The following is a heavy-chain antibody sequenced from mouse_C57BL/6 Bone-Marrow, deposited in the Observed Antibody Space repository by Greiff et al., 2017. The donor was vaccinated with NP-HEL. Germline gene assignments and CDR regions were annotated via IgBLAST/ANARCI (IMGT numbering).Heavy chain of an antibody. V-gene: IGHV1-55*01. CDR3: ARVDYYGSSYGWYFDV. CDR1: GYTFTSYW. J-gene: IGHJ1*03. CDR2: IYPGSGST. Sequence: QVQLQQSGAELVKPGASVKMSCKASGYTFTSYWITWVKQRPGQGLEWIGDIYPGSGSTNYNGKFKSKATLTVDTSSSTAYMQLSSLTSEDSAVYYCARVDYYGSSYGWYFDVWGTGTTVTVSS. D-gene: IGHD1-1*01.